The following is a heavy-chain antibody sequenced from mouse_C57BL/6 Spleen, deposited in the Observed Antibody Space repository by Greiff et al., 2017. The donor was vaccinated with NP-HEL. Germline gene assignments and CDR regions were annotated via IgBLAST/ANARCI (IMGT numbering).Heavy chain of an antibody. J-gene: IGHJ1*03. V-gene: IGHV5-6*01. CDR1: GFTFSSYG. CDR2: ISSGGSYT. D-gene: IGHD2-4*01. Sequence: EVQRVESGGDLVKPGGSLKLSCAASGFTFSSYGMSWVRQTPDKRLEWVATISSGGSYTYYPDSVKGRFTISRDNAKNTLYLQMSSLKAEDTAMYYCASPMIADVERRYFDVWGTGTTVTVSS. CDR3: ASPMIADVERRYFDV.